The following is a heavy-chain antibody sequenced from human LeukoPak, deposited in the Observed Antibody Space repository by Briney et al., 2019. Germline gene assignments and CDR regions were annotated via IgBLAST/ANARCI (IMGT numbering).Heavy chain of an antibody. D-gene: IGHD3-10*01. V-gene: IGHV4-39*07. CDR3: ARGNYYYGSGI. Sequence: PSETLSLTCTVSGGSISSSSYYWGWIRQPPGKGLEWIGEINHSGSTNYNPSLKSRVTISVDTSKNQFSLKLSSVTAADTAVYYCARGNYYYGSGIWGQGTLVTVSS. CDR1: GGSISSSSYY. J-gene: IGHJ4*02. CDR2: INHSGST.